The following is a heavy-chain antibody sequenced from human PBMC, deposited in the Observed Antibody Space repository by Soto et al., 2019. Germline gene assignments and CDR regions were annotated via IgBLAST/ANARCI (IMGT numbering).Heavy chain of an antibody. V-gene: IGHV4-30-4*08. J-gene: IGHJ6*02. D-gene: IGHD2-21*02. CDR2: IHFSGSV. CDR3: AREDDGGDRDYYGLDV. Sequence: QVQLQQSGPGLVKPSQTLSLTCTVSGGSISGDYYHWTWIRQSPGKGLEWIGYIHFSGSVLYNPSFKSRPTISVDTPKNQFSLHLRSVTAADTAVYFCAREDDGGDRDYYGLDVWGQGTTVTVSS. CDR1: GGSISGDYYH.